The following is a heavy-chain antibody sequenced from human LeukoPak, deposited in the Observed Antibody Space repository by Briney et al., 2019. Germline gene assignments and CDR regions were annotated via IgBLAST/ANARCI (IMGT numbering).Heavy chain of an antibody. Sequence: GGSLRLSCAASGFAFSTFAMNWVRRAPGKGLEWVSALSGNGVKTYYADSVKGRFTISRDNSGNTLYLQMNSLRAEDTAIYFCAKDLNYAFDYWGQGAVVTVSS. CDR1: GFAFSTFA. D-gene: IGHD1-7*01. V-gene: IGHV3-23*01. CDR3: AKDLNYAFDY. J-gene: IGHJ4*02. CDR2: LSGNGVKT.